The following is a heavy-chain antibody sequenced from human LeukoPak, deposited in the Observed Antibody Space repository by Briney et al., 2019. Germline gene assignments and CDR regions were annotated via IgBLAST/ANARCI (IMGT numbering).Heavy chain of an antibody. CDR3: ARVSGSGSYKEYYFDY. Sequence: ASVKVSCKASGYTFTGYYMHWVRQAPGQGLEWMGWINPNSGGTNYAQKFQGRVTMTRDTSISTAYMELSRLRSDDTAVYYCARVSGSGSYKEYYFDYWGQGTLVTVSS. D-gene: IGHD3-10*01. CDR2: INPNSGGT. CDR1: GYTFTGYY. J-gene: IGHJ4*02. V-gene: IGHV1-2*02.